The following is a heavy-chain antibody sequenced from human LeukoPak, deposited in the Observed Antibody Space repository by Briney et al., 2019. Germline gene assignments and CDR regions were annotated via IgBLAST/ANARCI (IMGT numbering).Heavy chain of an antibody. V-gene: IGHV1-46*01. J-gene: IGHJ3*02. CDR3: ARRGGGYSYGSIGAFDI. CDR1: GYTFTSYY. Sequence: ASVKVSSKASGYTFTSYYMHWVRQAPGQGLEWMGIINPSGGSTSYAQKFQGRVTMTRDTSTSTVYMELSSLRSEDTAVYYCARRGGGYSYGSIGAFDIWGQGTMVTVSS. CDR2: INPSGGST. D-gene: IGHD5-18*01.